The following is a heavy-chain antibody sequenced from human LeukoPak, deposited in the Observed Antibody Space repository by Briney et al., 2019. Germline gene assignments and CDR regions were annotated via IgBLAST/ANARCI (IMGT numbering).Heavy chain of an antibody. CDR1: GFTFSSYS. V-gene: IGHV3-48*04. J-gene: IGHJ4*02. CDR2: ISSSSSTI. CDR3: ARGPYYYDSSGYYPYYFDY. D-gene: IGHD3-22*01. Sequence: PGGSLRLSCAASGFTFSSYSMNWVRQAPGKGLEWVSYISSSSSTIYYADSVKGRFTISRDNAKNSLYLQMNSLRAEDTAVYYCARGPYYYDSSGYYPYYFDYWGQGTLVTVSS.